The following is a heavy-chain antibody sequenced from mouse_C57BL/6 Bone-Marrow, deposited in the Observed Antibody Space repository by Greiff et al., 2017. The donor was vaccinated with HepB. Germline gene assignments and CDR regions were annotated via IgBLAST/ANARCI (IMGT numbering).Heavy chain of an antibody. Sequence: EVQLQQSGAELVKPGASVKLSCTASGFNIKDYYMHWVKQRTEQGLEWIGRIDPEDGETKVAPKFQGKATITADTSSNTAYLQLSSLTSEDTAVYYCARYYYGLLGYFDVWGTGTTVTVSS. CDR1: GFNIKDYY. D-gene: IGHD1-2*01. J-gene: IGHJ1*03. V-gene: IGHV14-2*01. CDR3: ARYYYGLLGYFDV. CDR2: IDPEDGET.